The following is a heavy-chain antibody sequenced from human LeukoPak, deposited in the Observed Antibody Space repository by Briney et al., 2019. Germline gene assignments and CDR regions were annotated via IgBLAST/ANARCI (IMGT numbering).Heavy chain of an antibody. Sequence: GGSLRLSCAASGFTFDDYAMHWVRQAPGKGLDWVSLISGDGGSTYYADSVKGRFTISRDNSKNSLYLQMNSLRTEDTALYYCAKDSVRSISWYKDYYYYMDVWGKGTTVTVSS. CDR2: ISGDGGST. CDR3: AKDSVRSISWYKDYYYYMDV. D-gene: IGHD6-13*01. V-gene: IGHV3-43*02. CDR1: GFTFDDYA. J-gene: IGHJ6*03.